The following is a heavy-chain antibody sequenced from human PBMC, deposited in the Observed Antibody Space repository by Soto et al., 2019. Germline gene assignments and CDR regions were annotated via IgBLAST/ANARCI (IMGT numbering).Heavy chain of an antibody. V-gene: IGHV1-69*01. J-gene: IGHJ5*02. CDR2: IIPMYGPA. CDR3: ARVTSMVRGVIDNWFDP. Sequence: QVPLVQSGAEVKKPGSSVTVSCKASGGTFSSYAIHWVRQAPGQGLEWMGGIIPMYGPAKYAQRFQGRVTNTADESTTTVYMELTSLTSQDTAVYYCARVTSMVRGVIDNWFDPWGHGTLVPVSS. CDR1: GGTFSSYA. D-gene: IGHD3-10*01.